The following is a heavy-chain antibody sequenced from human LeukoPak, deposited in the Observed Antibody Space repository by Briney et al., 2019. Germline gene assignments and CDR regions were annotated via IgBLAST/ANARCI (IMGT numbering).Heavy chain of an antibody. Sequence: SETLSLTCTVSGGSLSSYYWSWVRQPPGKGLEWIGSIYYSGSANYNPSLKSRVTISVDTSKSQFSVELSSVTAADTAMYYCARHHDTSGYYYNFDYWGQGTLVTVSS. V-gene: IGHV4-59*08. D-gene: IGHD3-22*01. CDR1: GGSLSSYY. CDR2: IYYSGSA. CDR3: ARHHDTSGYYYNFDY. J-gene: IGHJ4*02.